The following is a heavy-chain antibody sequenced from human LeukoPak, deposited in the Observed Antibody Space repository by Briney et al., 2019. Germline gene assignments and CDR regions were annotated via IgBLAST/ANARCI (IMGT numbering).Heavy chain of an antibody. V-gene: IGHV1-2*02. J-gene: IGHJ4*02. D-gene: IGHD1-26*01. CDR3: AVGRRTDFAY. CDR2: INPNSGGT. Sequence: GASVKVSCKASGYTFTDYYIHWVRQAPGQGLEWMGWINPNSGGTNYAQNFQGRVTMTRDTYITTAYMDLSRLRLDDTAVYYCAVGRRTDFAYWGQGTLVTVSS. CDR1: GYTFTDYY.